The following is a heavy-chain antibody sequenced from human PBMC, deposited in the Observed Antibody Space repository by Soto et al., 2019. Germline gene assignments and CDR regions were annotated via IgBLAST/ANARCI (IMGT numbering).Heavy chain of an antibody. CDR3: ARDSGYSSSWYGSWFDP. V-gene: IGHV4-4*07. CDR2: IYTSGST. D-gene: IGHD6-13*01. J-gene: IGHJ5*02. CDR1: GGSISSYY. Sequence: SETLSLTCTVSGGSISSYYWSWFRQPAGKGLEWIGRIYTSGSTNYNPSLKSRVTMSVDTSKNQFSLKLSSVTAADTAVYYCARDSGYSSSWYGSWFDPWGQGTLVTVS.